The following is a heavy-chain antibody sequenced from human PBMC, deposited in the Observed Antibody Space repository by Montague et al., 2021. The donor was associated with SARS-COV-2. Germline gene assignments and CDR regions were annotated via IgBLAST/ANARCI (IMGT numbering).Heavy chain of an antibody. V-gene: IGHV4-39*07. CDR2: ISHRANT. CDR3: VRVSWYYYGSGAFDY. J-gene: IGHJ4*02. Sequence: SETLSLTCTVSGGSIISTSSYWGWIRQPPGGGLEWIGSISHRANTXYNPSLKSPVTISVDTSKNQFSLKMISVTAADTGIYYCVRVSWYYYGSGAFDYWGQGTLVTVSA. D-gene: IGHD3-10*01. CDR1: GGSIISTSSY.